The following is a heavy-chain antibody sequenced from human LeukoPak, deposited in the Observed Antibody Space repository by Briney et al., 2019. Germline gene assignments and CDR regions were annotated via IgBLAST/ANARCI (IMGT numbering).Heavy chain of an antibody. J-gene: IGHJ3*02. CDR1: GASISSGGYY. Sequence: SETLSLTCTVSGASISSGGYYWSWIRQHPGKGLEWIGYICYSGGTNYNPSLKSRVTISVDTSKNQFSLKLSSVTAADTAVYYCARYCSSTSCYFPAFDIWGQGTMVTVSS. V-gene: IGHV4-61*08. CDR3: ARYCSSTSCYFPAFDI. CDR2: ICYSGGT. D-gene: IGHD2-2*01.